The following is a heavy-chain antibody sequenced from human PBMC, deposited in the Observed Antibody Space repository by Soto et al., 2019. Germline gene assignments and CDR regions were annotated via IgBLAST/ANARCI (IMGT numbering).Heavy chain of an antibody. J-gene: IGHJ5*01. Sequence: GESLKISCKASGYRFTSRWIGWVRQKPGKGLEWMGIIYPGDSDARYSPSIEGQFTISVDRSINTAYLQWSSLKASDTAIYFCARHGMTTVTAWFDSWGQGTLVTVSS. CDR1: GYRFTSRW. CDR3: ARHGMTTVTAWFDS. D-gene: IGHD4-4*01. V-gene: IGHV5-51*01. CDR2: IYPGDSDA.